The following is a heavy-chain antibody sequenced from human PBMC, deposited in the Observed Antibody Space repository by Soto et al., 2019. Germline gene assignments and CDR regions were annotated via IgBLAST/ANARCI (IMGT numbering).Heavy chain of an antibody. J-gene: IGHJ4*02. CDR1: GFTFRNYW. CDR3: ARWFTYGNFDYFDY. V-gene: IGHV3-74*01. Sequence: GGSLRLSCAASGFTFRNYWMHWVRQAPGKGLVWVSRVTSGGRTTTYADSVKGRFTISRDNAKNTLYLQMNGLRAEDTALYYCARWFTYGNFDYFDYWGQGTQVTVSS. CDR2: VTSGGRTT. D-gene: IGHD3-10*01.